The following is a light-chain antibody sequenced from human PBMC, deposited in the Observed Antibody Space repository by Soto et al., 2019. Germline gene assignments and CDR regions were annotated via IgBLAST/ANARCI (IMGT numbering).Light chain of an antibody. Sequence: QSALTQPASVSGSPGQSITISCSRTRRDVGAFNYVSWYQQHPGKAPKLIIYEVNNRPSGISDRFSGSKSGDTASLTISGLQPEDDGDYYCSSYTSLSTIIFGGGTKLTVL. CDR1: RRDVGAFNY. J-gene: IGLJ2*01. CDR2: EVN. V-gene: IGLV2-14*01. CDR3: SSYTSLSTII.